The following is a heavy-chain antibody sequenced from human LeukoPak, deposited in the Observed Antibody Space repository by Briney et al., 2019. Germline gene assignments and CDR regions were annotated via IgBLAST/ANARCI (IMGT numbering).Heavy chain of an antibody. CDR1: GYSFTSYD. CDR2: INAGNGNT. CDR3: ASGVEMAAAGQY. D-gene: IGHD6-13*01. J-gene: IGHJ4*02. Sequence: GASVKVSCKASGYSFTSYDINWVRQAPGQRLEWMGWINAGNGNTKYSQKFQGRVTITRDTSASTAYMELSSLRSEDTAVYYCASGVEMAAAGQYWGQGTLVTVSS. V-gene: IGHV1-3*01.